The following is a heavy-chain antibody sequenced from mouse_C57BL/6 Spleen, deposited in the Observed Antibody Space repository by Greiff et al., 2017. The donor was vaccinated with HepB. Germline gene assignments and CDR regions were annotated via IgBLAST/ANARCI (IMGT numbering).Heavy chain of an antibody. D-gene: IGHD1-1*01. Sequence: VQLQQSGAELARPGASVKMSCKASGYTFTSYTMHWVKQRPGQGLEWIGYINPSSGYTKYNQKFKDKATLTADKSSSTAYVQLSSLTSEDAAVYYCASGATGVESGFDYWGQGTPVTVSA. CDR1: GYTFTSYT. J-gene: IGHJ3*01. CDR3: ASGATGVESGFDY. CDR2: INPSSGYT. V-gene: IGHV1-4*01.